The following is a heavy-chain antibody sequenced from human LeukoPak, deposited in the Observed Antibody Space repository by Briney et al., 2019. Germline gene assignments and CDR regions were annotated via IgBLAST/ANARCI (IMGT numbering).Heavy chain of an antibody. CDR1: GFTFRIYG. CDR3: AKDDGWLHYYH. V-gene: IGHV3-23*01. CDR2: ISPGGEIP. Sequence: GGSLRLSCAASGFTFRIYGMNWVRQAPGKGLEWVSGISPGGEIPYYADSEKGRFTISRDNSKDTVSLQMHSLRAEDTATYYCAKDDGWLHYYHWGQGTLVTVSS. J-gene: IGHJ4*02. D-gene: IGHD3-10*01.